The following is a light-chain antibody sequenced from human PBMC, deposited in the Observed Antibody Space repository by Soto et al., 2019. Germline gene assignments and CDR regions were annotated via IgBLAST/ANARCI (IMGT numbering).Light chain of an antibody. CDR3: ATWDDSLSNYV. CDR2: RNN. Sequence: QSALTQPPSASGTPGQRVTISCSGSSSNIGGNYVYWYQHLTGTAPKLLIYRNNQRPSGVPDRFSGSKSGTSASLAISGLRSGDEADYYCATWDDSLSNYVFGTGTKVTVL. CDR1: SSNIGGNY. J-gene: IGLJ1*01. V-gene: IGLV1-47*01.